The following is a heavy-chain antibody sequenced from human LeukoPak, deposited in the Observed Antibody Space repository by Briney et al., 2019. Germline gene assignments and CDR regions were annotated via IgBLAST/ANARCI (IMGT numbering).Heavy chain of an antibody. J-gene: IGHJ4*02. CDR3: ARGTYYYDSSGYSYYFDY. D-gene: IGHD3-22*01. CDR1: GGSLSSGGYY. CDR2: IYYSGST. V-gene: IGHV4-31*03. Sequence: PSQTLSLTCTVSGGSLSSGGYYWSWIRQHPGKGLEWLGYIYYSGSTYYHPSLKSRVTISVDTAKNQFSLKLSSVTAAVTAGDYCARGTYYYDSSGYSYYFDYWGQGTLVTVSS.